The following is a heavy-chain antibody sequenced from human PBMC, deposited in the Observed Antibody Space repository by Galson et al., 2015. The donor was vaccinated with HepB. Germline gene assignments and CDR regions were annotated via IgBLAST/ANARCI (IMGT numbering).Heavy chain of an antibody. CDR1: GFTFSSYG. D-gene: IGHD3-22*01. CDR3: AKDYYDSSGSSSDAFDI. V-gene: IGHV3-30*02. J-gene: IGHJ3*02. Sequence: SLRLSCAASGFTFSSYGMHWVRQAPGKGLEWVAFIRYDGSNKYYADSVKGRFTISRDNSKNTLYLQMNSLRAEDTAVYYCAKDYYDSSGSSSDAFDIWGQGTMVTVSS. CDR2: IRYDGSNK.